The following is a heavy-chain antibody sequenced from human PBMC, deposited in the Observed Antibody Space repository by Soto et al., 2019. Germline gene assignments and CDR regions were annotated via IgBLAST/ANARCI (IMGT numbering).Heavy chain of an antibody. V-gene: IGHV3-23*01. Sequence: GGSLRLSCAASGFTFSSYAMRWVRQAPGKGLEWVSAIGGSGASTYYADSVKGRFTISRDNSKNTVYLQMNSLRAEDTAVYYCAASGSPGTPRDYWGQGTLVTVSS. CDR1: GFTFSSYA. D-gene: IGHD1-26*01. J-gene: IGHJ4*02. CDR3: AASGSPGTPRDY. CDR2: IGGSGAST.